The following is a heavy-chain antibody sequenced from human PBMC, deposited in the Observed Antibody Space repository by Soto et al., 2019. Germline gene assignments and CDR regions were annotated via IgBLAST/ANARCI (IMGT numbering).Heavy chain of an antibody. CDR3: ARNSGYE. D-gene: IGHD5-12*01. V-gene: IGHV4-30-4*01. CDR1: GGSISSGDYY. CDR2: IYYSGTT. Sequence: QVQLQETGPGLVKPSQTLSLTCTVSGGSISSGDYYWSWIRQPPGNGLAWIGYIYYSGTTYYTPSLKSRVTMSVARSKNQFSLQLSSVTAADTAVYYWARNSGYEWGQGTLVTVSS. J-gene: IGHJ4*02.